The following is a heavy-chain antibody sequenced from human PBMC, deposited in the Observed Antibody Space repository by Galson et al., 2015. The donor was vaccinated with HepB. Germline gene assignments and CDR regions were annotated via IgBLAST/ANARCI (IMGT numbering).Heavy chain of an antibody. V-gene: IGHV3-21*01. Sequence: SLRPSCAASGFTFSSYNINWVRQAPGKGLEWVSSISTRSSYIYYSDSVKGRFTISRDNAKNSLYLQMNSLRAEDTAVYYCAAAGERDFWSGYNWFDPWGQGTLVTVSS. D-gene: IGHD3-3*01. J-gene: IGHJ5*02. CDR2: ISTRSSYI. CDR1: GFTFSSYN. CDR3: AAAGERDFWSGYNWFDP.